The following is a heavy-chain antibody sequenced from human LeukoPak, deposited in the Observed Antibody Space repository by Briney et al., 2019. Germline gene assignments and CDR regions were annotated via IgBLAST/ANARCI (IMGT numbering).Heavy chain of an antibody. J-gene: IGHJ6*03. CDR3: AKDRLVRYDTGEYYYYMGV. Sequence: GGSLRLSCAASGFTFSSSGMDWVRQARGKGLAWVAFIQYDGRDKYFVDCVKGRFTLSRDNSKNTLYLQINSLRAEDTAGYLCAKDRLVRYDTGEYYYYMGVWGKGTTVT. CDR2: IQYDGRDK. D-gene: IGHD3-3*01. V-gene: IGHV3-30*02. CDR1: GFTFSSSG.